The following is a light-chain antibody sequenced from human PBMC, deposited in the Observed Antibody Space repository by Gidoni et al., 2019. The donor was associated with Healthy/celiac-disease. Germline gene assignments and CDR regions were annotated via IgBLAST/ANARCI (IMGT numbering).Light chain of an antibody. J-gene: IGKJ4*01. CDR3: QQCDSLPLT. V-gene: IGKV1-33*01. CDR2: DAS. Sequence: DIQLTKPPSSLSASVGDRVTITCQASQDISNYLNWYQQKPGKAPKLLIYDASNLETGVPSRFSGSGSGTDFTFTISSLQPEDIATYYCQQCDSLPLTFXGXTKVEIK. CDR1: QDISNY.